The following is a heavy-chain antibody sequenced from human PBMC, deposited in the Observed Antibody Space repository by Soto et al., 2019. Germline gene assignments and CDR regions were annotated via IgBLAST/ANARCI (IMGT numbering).Heavy chain of an antibody. CDR1: GGTFSSDA. J-gene: IGHJ4*02. V-gene: IGHV1-69*01. CDR3: VRDGLYCGGDFYLDY. Sequence: QVQLVQSGAEVKKPGSSVKVSCKASGGTFSSDAISWGRQAPGQVLVWMGGISPIYGTANYAQKLQGKVTITADESTSTAYMDLRSLRSEDTARYYGVRDGLYCGGDFYLDYWGQGTLVTVSS. CDR2: ISPIYGTA. D-gene: IGHD2-21*02.